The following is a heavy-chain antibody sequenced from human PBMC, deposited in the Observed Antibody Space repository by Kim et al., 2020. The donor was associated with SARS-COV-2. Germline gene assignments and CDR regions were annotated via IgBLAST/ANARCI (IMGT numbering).Heavy chain of an antibody. J-gene: IGHJ6*02. V-gene: IGHV4-59*01. Sequence: SETLSLTCTVSGGSISSYYWSWIRQPPGKGLEWIGYIYYSGSTNYNPSLKSQVTISVDMSKNQFSLKLSSVTAADTAVYYCARDSRPFYYYGSGEGLDVWGPGTTVTVSS. D-gene: IGHD3-10*01. CDR2: IYYSGST. CDR3: ARDSRPFYYYGSGEGLDV. CDR1: GGSISSYY.